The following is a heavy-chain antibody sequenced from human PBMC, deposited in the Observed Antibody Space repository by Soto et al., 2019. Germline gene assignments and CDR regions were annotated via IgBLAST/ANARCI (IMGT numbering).Heavy chain of an antibody. Sequence: QVQLVQSGAEVKKPGASVKVSWKASGYTFTSYGISWVRQAPGQGLEWMGWISAYNGNTNYAQKLQGRVTMTTDTSTSTAYMELRSLRSDDTAVYYCARFSYGDYVWGPWDYWGQGTLVTVSS. CDR1: GYTFTSYG. CDR3: ARFSYGDYVWGPWDY. V-gene: IGHV1-18*01. J-gene: IGHJ4*02. D-gene: IGHD4-17*01. CDR2: ISAYNGNT.